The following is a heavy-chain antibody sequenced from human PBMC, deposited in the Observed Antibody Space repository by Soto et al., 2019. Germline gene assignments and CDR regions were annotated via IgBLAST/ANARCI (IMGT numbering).Heavy chain of an antibody. CDR2: IYYSGST. CDR1: GGSISSYY. CDR3: ARALYSSRVDY. D-gene: IGHD6-13*01. Sequence: SETLSLTCTVSGGSISSYYWSWIRQPPGKGPEWIGYIYYSGSTNYNPSLKSRVTISVDTSKNQFSLKLSSVTAADTAVYYCARALYSSRVDYWGQGTLVTVSS. V-gene: IGHV4-59*01. J-gene: IGHJ4*02.